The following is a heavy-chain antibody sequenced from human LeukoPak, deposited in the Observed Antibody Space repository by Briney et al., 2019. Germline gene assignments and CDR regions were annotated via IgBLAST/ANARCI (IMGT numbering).Heavy chain of an antibody. Sequence: PSQTLSLTCTVSGGSISSGDYYWSWIRQPPGKGLEWIGYIYYSGSTYYNPSLKSRVTISVDTSKNQFSLKLSSVTAADTAVYYCARVVLTMVRGIRDWFDPWGQGTLVTVSS. V-gene: IGHV4-30-4*01. J-gene: IGHJ5*02. D-gene: IGHD3-10*01. CDR1: GGSISSGDYY. CDR3: ARVVLTMVRGIRDWFDP. CDR2: IYYSGST.